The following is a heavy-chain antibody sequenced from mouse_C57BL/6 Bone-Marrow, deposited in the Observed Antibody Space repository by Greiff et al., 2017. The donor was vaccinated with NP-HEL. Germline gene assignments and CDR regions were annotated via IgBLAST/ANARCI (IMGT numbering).Heavy chain of an antibody. CDR2: INPYNGDT. V-gene: IGHV1-20*01. J-gene: IGHJ1*03. CDR1: GYSFTGYF. D-gene: IGHD1-1*01. Sequence: VQLQQSGPELVKPGDSVKISCKASGYSFTGYFMNWVMQSHGKSLEWIGRINPYNGDTFYNQKFKGKATLTVGKSSSTAHMELRSLTSEDSAVYYGARNYGSSLYWYFDVWGTGTTVTVSS. CDR3: ARNYGSSLYWYFDV.